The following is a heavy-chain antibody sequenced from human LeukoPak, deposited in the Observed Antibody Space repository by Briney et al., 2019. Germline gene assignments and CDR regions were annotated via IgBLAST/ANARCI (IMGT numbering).Heavy chain of an antibody. Sequence: GGSLRLSCVASGFTFSTYAMNWVRQAPGKGLEWVSGISGSGSSTYYADSVKGRFTISRDSSKNTLFLQMNSLRADDTAVYYCAKPSSSGWIYYGLDVWGQGTTVTVSS. J-gene: IGHJ6*02. CDR2: ISGSGSST. CDR3: AKPSSSGWIYYGLDV. D-gene: IGHD6-19*01. CDR1: GFTFSTYA. V-gene: IGHV3-23*01.